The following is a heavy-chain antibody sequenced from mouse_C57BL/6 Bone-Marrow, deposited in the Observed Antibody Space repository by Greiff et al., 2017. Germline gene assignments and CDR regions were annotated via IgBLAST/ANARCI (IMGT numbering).Heavy chain of an antibody. Sequence: VKLMESGPGLVAPSQSLSITCTVSGFSLTSYAISWVRQPPGKGLEWLGVIWTGGGTNYNSAVKSRLSISKDNSKSQVFLKMNSLQTDDTAMYYCARKRNYYGSRGNYFDYWGQGTTLTVSS. CDR2: IWTGGGT. D-gene: IGHD1-1*01. CDR3: ARKRNYYGSRGNYFDY. V-gene: IGHV2-9-1*01. CDR1: GFSLTSYA. J-gene: IGHJ2*01.